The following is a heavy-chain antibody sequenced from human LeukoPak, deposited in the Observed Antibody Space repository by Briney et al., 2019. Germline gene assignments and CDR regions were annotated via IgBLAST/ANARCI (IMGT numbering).Heavy chain of an antibody. CDR2: ISTSGSTI. J-gene: IGHJ6*02. CDR3: ARYAFRAYYYGMDV. D-gene: IGHD2/OR15-2a*01. V-gene: IGHV3-11*01. CDR1: GFTFSDYY. Sequence: GGSLRLSCAASGFTFSDYYMSWIRQAPGKGLEWVSYISTSGSTIYYADSVKGRFTISRDNAKSSLYLQMNSLRAEDTAVYYCARYAFRAYYYGMDVWGQGTTVTVSS.